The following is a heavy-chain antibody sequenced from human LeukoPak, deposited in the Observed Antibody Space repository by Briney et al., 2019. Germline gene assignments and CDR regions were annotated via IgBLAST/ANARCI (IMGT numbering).Heavy chain of an antibody. J-gene: IGHJ4*02. CDR1: GASISNNNYY. CDR2: IYYSGST. D-gene: IGHD1-26*01. CDR3: ASLPKWELPSY. Sequence: SETLSLTCIVSGASISNNNYYWGWIRQPPGKGLEWIGSIYYSGSTYYNPSLKSRVTISVDTSKNQFSLKLISVTAADTAVYYCASLPKWELPSYWGQGTLVTVSS. V-gene: IGHV4-39*01.